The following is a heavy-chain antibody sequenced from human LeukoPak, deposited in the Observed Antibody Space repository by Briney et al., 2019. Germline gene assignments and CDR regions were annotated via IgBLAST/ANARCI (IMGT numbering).Heavy chain of an antibody. J-gene: IGHJ5*02. D-gene: IGHD3-3*01. CDR2: INHSGST. CDR3: ARGQLSYYDFWSGDNWFDP. Sequence: PSETLSLTCAVYGGSFSGYYWSWIRQPPGKGLEWIGEINHSGSTNYNPSLKSRVTISVDTSKNQFSLKLSSVTAADTAVYYCARGQLSYYDFWSGDNWFDPWGQGTLVTVSS. CDR1: GGSFSGYY. V-gene: IGHV4-34*01.